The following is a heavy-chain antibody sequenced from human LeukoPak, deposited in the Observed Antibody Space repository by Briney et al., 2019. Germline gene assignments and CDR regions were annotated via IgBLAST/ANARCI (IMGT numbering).Heavy chain of an antibody. V-gene: IGHV3-53*01. CDR3: ARRAGAYSHPYDY. CDR2: IYSGST. J-gene: IGHJ4*02. CDR1: GFTVSSNS. D-gene: IGHD4/OR15-4a*01. Sequence: GGSLRLSCTVSGFTVSSNSMSWVRQAPGKGLEWVSFIYSGSTHYSDSVKGRFTISRDNSKNTLYLQMNSLRAEDTAVYYCARRAGAYSHPYDYWGQGTLVAVSS.